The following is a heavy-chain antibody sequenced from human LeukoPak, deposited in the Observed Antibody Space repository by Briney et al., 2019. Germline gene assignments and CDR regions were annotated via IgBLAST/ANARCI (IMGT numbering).Heavy chain of an antibody. CDR1: GFTFCSYG. V-gene: IGHV3-33*06. D-gene: IGHD6-13*01. CDR3: AKEVSSWYYYYYYMDV. Sequence: GGSLRLSCAASGFTFCSYGMHWVRQAPGKGLEWVAVIWYDGSNKYYADSVKGRFTISRDNSKNTLYLQMNSLRAEDTAVFYCAKEVSSWYYYYYYMDVWGKGTTVTVSS. J-gene: IGHJ6*03. CDR2: IWYDGSNK.